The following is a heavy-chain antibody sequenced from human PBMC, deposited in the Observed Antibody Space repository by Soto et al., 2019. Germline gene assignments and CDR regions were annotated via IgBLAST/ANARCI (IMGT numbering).Heavy chain of an antibody. J-gene: IGHJ4*02. D-gene: IGHD5-12*01. V-gene: IGHV4-59*12. CDR3: ARGGDVDIVATIFY. CDR1: GGSISSYY. CDR2: IYYSGST. Sequence: SETLSLTCTVSGGSISSYYWSWIRQPPGKGLEWIGYIYYSGSTNYNPSLKSRVTISVDKSKNQFSLKLSSVTAADTAVYYCARGGDVDIVATIFYWGQGTLVTVSS.